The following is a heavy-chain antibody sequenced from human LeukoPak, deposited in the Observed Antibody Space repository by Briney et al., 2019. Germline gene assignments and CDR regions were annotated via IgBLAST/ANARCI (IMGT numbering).Heavy chain of an antibody. Sequence: GGSLRLSCAASGFTVSNNYMSWVRQAPGKGLEWVSVLYSGGSTYYADSVKGRFTISRDNSKNTLYLQMNSLRAEDTAVYYCASLGDYGSFDYWGQGTLVTVSS. CDR2: LYSGGST. J-gene: IGHJ4*02. D-gene: IGHD4-17*01. CDR3: ASLGDYGSFDY. V-gene: IGHV3-66*02. CDR1: GFTVSNNY.